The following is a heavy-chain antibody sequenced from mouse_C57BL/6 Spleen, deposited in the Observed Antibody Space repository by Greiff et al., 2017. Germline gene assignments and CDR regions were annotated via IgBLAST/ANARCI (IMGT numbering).Heavy chain of an antibody. CDR2: INYDGSST. J-gene: IGHJ2*01. CDR1: GFTFSDYY. V-gene: IGHV5-16*01. Sequence: EVMLVESEGGLVQPGSSMKLSCTASGFTFSDYYMAWVRQVPEKGLEWVANINYDGSSTYYLDSLKSRFIISRDNAKNILYLQMSSLKSEDTATYYCAREGRGPFDYWGQGTTLTVSS. D-gene: IGHD3-3*01. CDR3: AREGRGPFDY.